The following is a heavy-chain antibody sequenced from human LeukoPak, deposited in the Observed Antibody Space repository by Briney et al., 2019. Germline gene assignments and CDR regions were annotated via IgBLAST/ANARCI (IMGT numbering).Heavy chain of an antibody. D-gene: IGHD3-3*01. CDR3: ARLRLWLRMNDAFDI. V-gene: IGHV4-34*01. J-gene: IGHJ3*02. CDR1: GGSFSGYY. Sequence: SSETLSLTCAVYGGSFSGYYWSWIRQPPGKGLEWIGEINHSRSTNYNPSLKRRVTISVDTSKNQFSLKLSSVTAADTAVYYCARLRLWLRMNDAFDIWGQGTMVTVSS. CDR2: INHSRST.